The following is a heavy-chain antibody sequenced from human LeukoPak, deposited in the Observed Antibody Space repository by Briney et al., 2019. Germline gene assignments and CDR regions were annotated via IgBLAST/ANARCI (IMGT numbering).Heavy chain of an antibody. V-gene: IGHV1-2*02. D-gene: IGHD2-15*01. Sequence: ASVKVSCKASGYSFTGYYILWVRQAPGQGLEWMGWMNPSTGGTNYARSFQDGVTMTSDTSIRTAYMELSSLRSDDTALYYCVPLGDCSGGSCYSDPPWGQGTLVTVSS. J-gene: IGHJ5*02. CDR2: MNPSTGGT. CDR1: GYSFTGYY. CDR3: VPLGDCSGGSCYSDPP.